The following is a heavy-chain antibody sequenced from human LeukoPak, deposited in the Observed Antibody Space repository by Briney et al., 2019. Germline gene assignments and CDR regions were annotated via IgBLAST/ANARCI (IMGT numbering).Heavy chain of an antibody. V-gene: IGHV4-61*01. Sequence: SETLSLTCTVSGGSVSSGSYYWSWIRQPPGKGLEWIGYIYYSGSTNHNPSLKSRVTISVDTSKNQFSLKLSSVTAADTAVYYCARGVVTYYYGSGSYRFDPWGQGTLVTVSS. J-gene: IGHJ5*02. CDR2: IYYSGST. D-gene: IGHD3-10*01. CDR3: ARGVVTYYYGSGSYRFDP. CDR1: GGSVSSGSYY.